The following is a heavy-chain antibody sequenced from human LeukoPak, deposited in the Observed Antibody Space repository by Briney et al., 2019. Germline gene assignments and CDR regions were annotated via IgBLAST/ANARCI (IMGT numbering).Heavy chain of an antibody. V-gene: IGHV5-51*01. J-gene: IGHJ4*02. Sequence: GESLKISCEGSGYSFTSYWIGWVRQMPGRGLEWMGIIYPGDSNTRYSPSFQGQVTISADKSISTAYLQWSSLKASDTAMYYCARLLVGNWNVYFEYWGQGTLVTVSS. CDR1: GYSFTSYW. CDR3: ARLLVGNWNVYFEY. D-gene: IGHD1-1*01. CDR2: IYPGDSNT.